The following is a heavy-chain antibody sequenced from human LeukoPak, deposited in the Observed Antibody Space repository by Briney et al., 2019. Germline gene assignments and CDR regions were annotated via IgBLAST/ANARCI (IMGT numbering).Heavy chain of an antibody. CDR2: VYYSGST. V-gene: IGHV4-4*02. CDR3: ARRSDYYDTSTNWFDP. Sequence: SETLSLTCVVSGGSINNNKWWSWVRQPPGKGLEWIGDVYYSGSTNYNPSLKSRVTISVDKSKNQFSLKLSSVTAADTAVYYCARRSDYYDTSTNWFDPWGQGTLVTVSS. CDR1: GGSINNNKW. J-gene: IGHJ5*02. D-gene: IGHD3-22*01.